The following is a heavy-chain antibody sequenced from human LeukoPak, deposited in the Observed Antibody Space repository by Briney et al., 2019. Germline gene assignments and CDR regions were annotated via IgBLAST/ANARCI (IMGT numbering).Heavy chain of an antibody. D-gene: IGHD1-26*01. CDR2: MNPNSGNT. Sequence: ASVKVSCKASGYTFTSYDINWVRQATGQGLEWMGWMNPNSGNTGYAQKFQGRVTMTRDMSTSTAYMELSSLRSEDTAVYYCARDNSVGDTAWWFDPWGQGTLVTVSS. CDR1: GYTFTSYD. CDR3: ARDNSVGDTAWWFDP. J-gene: IGHJ5*02. V-gene: IGHV1-8*01.